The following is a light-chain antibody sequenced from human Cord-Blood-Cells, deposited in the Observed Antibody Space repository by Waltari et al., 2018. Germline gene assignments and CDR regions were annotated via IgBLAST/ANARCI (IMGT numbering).Light chain of an antibody. Sequence: QSALTQPPSASGSPGQSVTISCTGTSSDVGGYNYVSWYQQHPGKAPNLMICEVSKRPTGVPGRFSGSKAGNTASLTVSALQAEDEADYSCSSYAGSNNLVFGGGTKLTVL. V-gene: IGLV2-8*01. J-gene: IGLJ2*01. CDR3: SSYAGSNNLV. CDR2: EVS. CDR1: SSDVGGYNY.